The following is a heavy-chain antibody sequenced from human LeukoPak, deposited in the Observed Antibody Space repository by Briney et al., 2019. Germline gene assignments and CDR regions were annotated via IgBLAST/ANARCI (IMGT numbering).Heavy chain of an antibody. CDR2: ISYDGSNK. CDR1: RVALTTDV. V-gene: IGHV3-30*18. D-gene: IGHD2-2*01. CDR3: AKKRSRGVVVPAAIDY. J-gene: IGHJ4*02. Sequence: PGRSLRLSSAPSRVALTTDVMHRVRQAPGKGLEWVAVISYDGSNKYYADSVKGRFTISRDNSKNTLYLQMNSLRAEDTAVYYCAKKRSRGVVVPAAIDYWGQGTLVTVSS.